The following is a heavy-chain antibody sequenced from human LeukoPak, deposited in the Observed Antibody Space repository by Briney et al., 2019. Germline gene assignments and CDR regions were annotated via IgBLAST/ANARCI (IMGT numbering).Heavy chain of an antibody. CDR1: GGSFSGYY. Sequence: PSETLSLTCAVYGGSFSGYYWSWIRQPPGKGLEWIGEINHSGSTNYNPSLKSRVTISVDTSKNQFSLKLSSVTAADTAVYYCAREERPPVLRFLEWLLYHYGMDVWGQGTTVTVSS. D-gene: IGHD3-3*01. J-gene: IGHJ6*02. CDR3: AREERPPVLRFLEWLLYHYGMDV. V-gene: IGHV4-34*01. CDR2: INHSGST.